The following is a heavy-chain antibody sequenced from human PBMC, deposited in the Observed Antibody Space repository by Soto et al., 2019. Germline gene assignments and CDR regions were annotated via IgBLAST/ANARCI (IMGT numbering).Heavy chain of an antibody. CDR2: IWYDGSNK. Sequence: QVQLVESGGGVVQPGRSLRLSCAASGFTFSSYGMHWVRQAPGKGLEWVAVIWYDGSNKYYADSVKGRFTISRDNSKNTLYLQMNSLRAEDTAVYYCARGRFGWSGYYTRDYFDYWGQGTLVTVSS. CDR3: ARGRFGWSGYYTRDYFDY. CDR1: GFTFSSYG. D-gene: IGHD3-3*01. J-gene: IGHJ4*02. V-gene: IGHV3-33*01.